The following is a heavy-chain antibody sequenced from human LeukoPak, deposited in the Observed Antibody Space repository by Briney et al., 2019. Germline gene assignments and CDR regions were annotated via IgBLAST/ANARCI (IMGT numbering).Heavy chain of an antibody. J-gene: IGHJ4*02. D-gene: IGHD6-19*01. V-gene: IGHV1-46*01. CDR1: RYTFTSYS. CDR2: INPSGDST. Sequence: ASVKVSCKASRYTFTSYSMQWVRQAPGQGLEWMGIINPSGDSTSYTQKLQGRLTMTRDTSTNTVYMELSSLRSDDTAVYYCARGATYISGHHDAWGQGTLVTVSS. CDR3: ARGATYISGHHDA.